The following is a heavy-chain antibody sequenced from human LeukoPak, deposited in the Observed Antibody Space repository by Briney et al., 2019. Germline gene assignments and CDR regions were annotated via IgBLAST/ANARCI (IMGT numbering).Heavy chain of an antibody. Sequence: SQTLSLTCAVSGGSISSGSFYWSWIRQPAGKGLKWIGRIYTSGSTNYNPSLKSRVTISADTSKNQFSLKLSSVTAADTAVYYCARNDYYYYYIDVWGTRTTVTVSS. CDR2: IYTSGST. V-gene: IGHV4-61*02. CDR3: ARNDYYYYYIDV. CDR1: GGSISSGSFY. D-gene: IGHD3-16*01. J-gene: IGHJ6*03.